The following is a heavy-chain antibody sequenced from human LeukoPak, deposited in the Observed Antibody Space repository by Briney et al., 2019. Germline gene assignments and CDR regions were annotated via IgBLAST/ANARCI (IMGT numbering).Heavy chain of an antibody. CDR1: GFTFSDYY. J-gene: IGHJ4*02. D-gene: IGHD3-22*01. CDR3: ASAYDSSGYLPFDY. V-gene: IGHV3-11*03. CDR2: ISSGSIYT. Sequence: GGSLRLSCAASGFTFSDYYMSWTRQAPGKGLEWVSYISSGSIYTNYADSVKGRFTISRDNAKNSLYLQMNSLRAEDTAVYYCASAYDSSGYLPFDYWGQGTLVTVSS.